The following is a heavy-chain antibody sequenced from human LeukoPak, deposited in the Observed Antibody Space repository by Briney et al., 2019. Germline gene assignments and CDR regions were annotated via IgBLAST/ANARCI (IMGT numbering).Heavy chain of an antibody. CDR3: AKDRYDSSGYYFDY. CDR1: GFTFDDYA. Sequence: PGGSLRLSCAASGFTFDDYAMHWVRQAPGKGLEWVSLISWDGGSTYYADSVKGRFTISRDNSKNSLYLQMNSLRAEDTALYYCAKDRYDSSGYYFDYWGQGTLVTVSS. J-gene: IGHJ4*02. CDR2: ISWDGGST. D-gene: IGHD3-22*01. V-gene: IGHV3-43D*03.